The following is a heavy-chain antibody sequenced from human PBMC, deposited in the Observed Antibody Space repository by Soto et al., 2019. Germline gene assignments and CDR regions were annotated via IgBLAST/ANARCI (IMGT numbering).Heavy chain of an antibody. D-gene: IGHD3-9*01. J-gene: IGHJ4*02. CDR2: IGSSSSYT. CDR3: ARRRPTGYYNF. CDR1: GFPFTDYY. Sequence: QVQLVESGGDLVKPGGSLRLSCAASGFPFTDYYMSWIRQAPGKGLEWVSSIGSSSSYTNYADSVKGRFTISRGDAKNSLYLQMTSLRAEDTAVYYCARRRPTGYYNFWGQGTLVTVSA. V-gene: IGHV3-11*05.